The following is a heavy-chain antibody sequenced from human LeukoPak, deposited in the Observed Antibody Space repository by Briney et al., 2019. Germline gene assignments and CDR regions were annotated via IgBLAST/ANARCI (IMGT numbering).Heavy chain of an antibody. V-gene: IGHV3-30-3*01. J-gene: IGHJ4*02. CDR3: TRRPAQYFDS. CDR2: ISYGVSNK. Sequence: GGSLRLSCAASGFTFSSYAMHWVRQAPGKGLEWVTVISYGVSNKYYADSVKGRFTISRDNSNNTLYLQMNTLRPEDTAVYYCTRRPAQYFDSWGQGTLVTVSS. CDR1: GFTFSSYA.